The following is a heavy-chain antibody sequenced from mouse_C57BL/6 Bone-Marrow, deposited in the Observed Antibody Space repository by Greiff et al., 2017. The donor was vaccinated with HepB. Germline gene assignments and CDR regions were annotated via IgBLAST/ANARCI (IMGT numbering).Heavy chain of an antibody. Sequence: VQLQQSGTELVKPGASVKLSCKASGYTFTSYWMHWVKQRPGQGLEWIGNINPSNGGTNYNEKFKSKATLTVDKSSSTAYMQLSSLTSEDSAVYYCATVVATRYAMDYWGQGTSVTVSS. CDR2: INPSNGGT. CDR3: ATVVATRYAMDY. J-gene: IGHJ4*01. V-gene: IGHV1-53*01. CDR1: GYTFTSYW. D-gene: IGHD1-1*01.